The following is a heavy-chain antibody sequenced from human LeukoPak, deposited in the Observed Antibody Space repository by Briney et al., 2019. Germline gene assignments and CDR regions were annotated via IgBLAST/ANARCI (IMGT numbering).Heavy chain of an antibody. CDR2: INHSGST. V-gene: IGHV4-34*01. D-gene: IGHD6-13*01. J-gene: IGHJ6*03. CDR3: ARGHPHSSSWYVPLYYYYYMDV. Sequence: SETLSLTCAVYGGSFSGYYWSWIRQPPGKGLEWIGEINHSGSTNYNPSLKSRVTISVDTSKNQFSLKLSSVTAADTAVYYCARGHPHSSSWYVPLYYYYYMDVWGKGTTVTVSS. CDR1: GGSFSGYY.